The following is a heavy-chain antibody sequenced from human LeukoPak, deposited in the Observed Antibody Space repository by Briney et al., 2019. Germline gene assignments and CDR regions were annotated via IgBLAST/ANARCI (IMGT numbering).Heavy chain of an antibody. CDR2: IYYSGST. CDR1: GGSISSYY. D-gene: IGHD3-10*01. Sequence: PSETLSLTCTVSGGSISSYYWRWIRQPPGKGLEWIGYIYYSGSTNYNPSLKSRVTISVDTPKNQFSLKLSSVTAADTAVYYCAREGDLWSFDYWGQGTLVTVSS. V-gene: IGHV4-59*01. J-gene: IGHJ4*02. CDR3: AREGDLWSFDY.